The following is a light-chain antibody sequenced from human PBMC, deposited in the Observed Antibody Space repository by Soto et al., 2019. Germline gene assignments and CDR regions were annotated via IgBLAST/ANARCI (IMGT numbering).Light chain of an antibody. CDR2: AVS. Sequence: LSQPSPESRSPGQSITISCTGTSSDVGLYDYVSWYQQHPGKAPQLMIYAVSNRPSGVSNRFSASKSGNTASLFISGLQAEDGADYYCSSYTSDSSYVFGSGTKVTVL. V-gene: IGLV2-14*01. CDR3: SSYTSDSSYV. CDR1: SSDVGLYDY. J-gene: IGLJ1*01.